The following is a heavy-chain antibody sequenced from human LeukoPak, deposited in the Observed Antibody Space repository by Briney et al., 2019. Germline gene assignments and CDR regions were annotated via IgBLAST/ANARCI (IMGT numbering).Heavy chain of an antibody. D-gene: IGHD2-2*01. V-gene: IGHV1-2*02. Sequence: GASVKVSCKASGYTFTGYYMHWVRQAPGQGLEWMGWINPNSGGTNYAQKFQGRVTTTRDTSISTAYMELSRLRSDDTAVYYCAREIVVVPAAIPFDYWGQGTLVTVSS. J-gene: IGHJ4*02. CDR2: INPNSGGT. CDR3: AREIVVVPAAIPFDY. CDR1: GYTFTGYY.